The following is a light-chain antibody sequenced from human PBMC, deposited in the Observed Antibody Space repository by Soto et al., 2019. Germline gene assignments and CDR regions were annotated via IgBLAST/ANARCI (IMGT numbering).Light chain of an antibody. Sequence: DIQMTQSPSSLSASVGDRVTITCRASQSISSYLNCYQQKPGKAPNVLIYAASSLQSGVPSRFSGIGSGTDFTLSISSLQPEDFATYYCQQSYSGPLTFGGGTKVDIK. CDR3: QQSYSGPLT. V-gene: IGKV1-39*01. CDR2: AAS. CDR1: QSISSY. J-gene: IGKJ4*01.